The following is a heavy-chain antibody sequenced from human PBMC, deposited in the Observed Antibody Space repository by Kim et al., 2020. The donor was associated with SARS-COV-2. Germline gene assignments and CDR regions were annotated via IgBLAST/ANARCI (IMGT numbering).Heavy chain of an antibody. V-gene: IGHV4-31*03. CDR3: ARVHLTPGYGDYGRYYYYYYGMDV. D-gene: IGHD4-17*01. CDR1: GGSISSGGYY. Sequence: SETLSLTCTVSGGSISSGGYYWSWIRQHPGKGLEWIGYIYYSGSTYYNPSLKSRVTISVDTSKNQFSLKLSSVTAADTAVYYCARVHLTPGYGDYGRYYYYYYGMDVWGQGTTVTVSS. J-gene: IGHJ6*02. CDR2: IYYSGST.